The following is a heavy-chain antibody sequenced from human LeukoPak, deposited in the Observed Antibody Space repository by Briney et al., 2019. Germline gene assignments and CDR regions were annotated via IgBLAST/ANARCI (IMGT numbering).Heavy chain of an antibody. CDR3: ARPRQGTVTIFEY. J-gene: IGHJ4*02. CDR1: GGSISSYY. D-gene: IGHD4-17*01. CDR2: IYYSGST. Sequence: PSETLSLTCTVSGGSISSYYWSWIRQPPGKGLEWIGYIYYSGSTNYNPSLKSRVTISVDTSKIQFSLKLTSVTAADTAVYYCARPRQGTVTIFEYWGQGTLVTVSS. V-gene: IGHV4-59*08.